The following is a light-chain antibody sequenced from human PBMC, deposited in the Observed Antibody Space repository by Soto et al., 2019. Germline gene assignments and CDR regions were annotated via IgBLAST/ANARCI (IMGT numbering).Light chain of an antibody. V-gene: IGKV3-15*01. J-gene: IGKJ5*01. CDR3: QQYNNWPIT. CDR1: QSISTI. CDR2: GAS. Sequence: EVVLTPSAATLSLSPGERATLSCRARQSISTILAWYQHKPDQPPRLLIYGASTRATGIPDRFSGGGSGTEFTLTISSLQSEDFAVYYCQQYNNWPITFGQGTRL.